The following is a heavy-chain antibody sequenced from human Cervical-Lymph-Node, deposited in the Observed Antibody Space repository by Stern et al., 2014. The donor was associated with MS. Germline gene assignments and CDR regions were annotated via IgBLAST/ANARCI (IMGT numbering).Heavy chain of an antibody. CDR3: ARGRYGDFLYYYYFGMDV. V-gene: IGHV1-8*01. CDR1: GYTFTSYD. Sequence: QVQLVQSGAEVKKPGASVKVSCKASGYTFTSYDINWVRQATGNGLEWMGWMNPNNGDTGYAQKFQGRVTMTRNTSISTAYIELSSLRSEDTAVYYCARGRYGDFLYYYYFGMDVWGQGTTVTVSS. D-gene: IGHD4-17*01. J-gene: IGHJ6*02. CDR2: MNPNNGDT.